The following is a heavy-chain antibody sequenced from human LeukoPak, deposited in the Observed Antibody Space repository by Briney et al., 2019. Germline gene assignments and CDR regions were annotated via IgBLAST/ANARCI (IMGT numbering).Heavy chain of an antibody. J-gene: IGHJ4*02. CDR2: ISYDGSNE. CDR3: VRDLEWLVGGPVDY. CDR1: GFTFSSYV. Sequence: GRSLRLSCAASGFTFSSYVMHWVRQAPGKGLEWVAIISYDGSNEYYADSVKGRFTISRDNAKNSLYLQMNSLRVEDTAVYYCVRDLEWLVGGPVDYWGQGTLVTVSS. V-gene: IGHV3-30*04. D-gene: IGHD6-19*01.